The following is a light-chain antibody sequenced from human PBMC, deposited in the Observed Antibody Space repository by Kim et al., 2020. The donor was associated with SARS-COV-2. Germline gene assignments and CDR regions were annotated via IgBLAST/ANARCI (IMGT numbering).Light chain of an antibody. J-gene: IGKJ1*01. V-gene: IGKV3D-15*01. Sequence: EIVMTQSPVILSVSPGERATLSCRASQDIRNNLAWYQQKPGQPPSLLIYDASTRATGIPARFSGSGSGTEFSLTIDSLQSEDSAVYFCQQYNEWPPWTFGQGTKL. CDR3: QQYNEWPPWT. CDR2: DAS. CDR1: QDIRNN.